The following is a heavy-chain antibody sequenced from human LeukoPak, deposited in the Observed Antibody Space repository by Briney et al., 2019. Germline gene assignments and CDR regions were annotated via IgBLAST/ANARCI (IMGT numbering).Heavy chain of an antibody. CDR1: GFTFSNAW. V-gene: IGHV3-15*01. D-gene: IGHD5-12*01. CDR3: ITGYSGYDFGY. CDR2: IKSKTDGWTT. Sequence: GGSLRLSCAASGFTFSNAWMSWVRQAPGKGLEWVGRIKSKTDGWTTDYAAPVKGRFTISRDDSKNTLYLQMNSLKTEDTAVYYCITGYSGYDFGYWGQGTLVTVSS. J-gene: IGHJ4*02.